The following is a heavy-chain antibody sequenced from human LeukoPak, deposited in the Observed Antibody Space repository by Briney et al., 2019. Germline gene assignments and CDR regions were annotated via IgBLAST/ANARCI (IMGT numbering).Heavy chain of an antibody. CDR1: GYTPSGYN. CDR2: IFPSSGGT. J-gene: IGHJ6*03. CDR3: ARDNSCISSSSGNSYMDV. D-gene: IGHD2-2*01. Sequence: ASPKDSPKHSGYTPSGYNIQGVPPAPQQGVERRGWIFPSSGGTGFAQRFQGRVTMTRDTSISTVDMELSRLRSDDTAVYYCARDNSCISSSSGNSYMDVWGKGTTVTVFS. V-gene: IGHV1-2*02.